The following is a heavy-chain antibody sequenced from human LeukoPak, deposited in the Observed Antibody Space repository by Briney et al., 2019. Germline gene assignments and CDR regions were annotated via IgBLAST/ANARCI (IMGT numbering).Heavy chain of an antibody. V-gene: IGHV1-69*05. J-gene: IGHJ5*02. CDR1: GGSFKFG. CDR2: VIPVFGTV. CDR3: ARVKSDEDTAMVPLGWLDP. Sequence: ASVKVSCKASGGSFKFGISWVRQAPGQGLEWVGVVIPVFGTVYYAQQFQGRVTLTTDESTSTAYMELNSLRSDDTAVFYCARVKSDEDTAMVPLGWLDPWGQGTLVTVSS. D-gene: IGHD5-18*01.